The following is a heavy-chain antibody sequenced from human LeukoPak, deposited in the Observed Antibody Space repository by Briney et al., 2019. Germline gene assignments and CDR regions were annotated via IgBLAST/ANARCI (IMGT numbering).Heavy chain of an antibody. J-gene: IGHJ6*03. Sequence: GGSLRLSCAASGFTFSSYAMSWVRQAPGKGLEWVSAISGSGGSTYYADSVKGRFTISRDNSKNTLYLQMNSLRAEDTAVYYCAKCDYGSRYYYMDVRGKGTTVTVSS. CDR2: ISGSGGST. D-gene: IGHD3-10*01. V-gene: IGHV3-23*01. CDR1: GFTFSSYA. CDR3: AKCDYGSRYYYMDV.